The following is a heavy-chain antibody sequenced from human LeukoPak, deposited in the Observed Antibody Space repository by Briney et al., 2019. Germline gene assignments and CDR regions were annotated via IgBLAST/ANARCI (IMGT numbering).Heavy chain of an antibody. CDR1: GYTFTGYY. J-gene: IGHJ4*02. Sequence: ASVKVSCKASGYTFTGYYMHWVRQAPGQGLEWVGRINPNSGGTNYAQKFRGRVTMTRDTSISTAYMELSRLRSDDTAVYYCASGIAAAGTFDYWGQGTLVTVSS. CDR2: INPNSGGT. V-gene: IGHV1-2*06. D-gene: IGHD6-13*01. CDR3: ASGIAAAGTFDY.